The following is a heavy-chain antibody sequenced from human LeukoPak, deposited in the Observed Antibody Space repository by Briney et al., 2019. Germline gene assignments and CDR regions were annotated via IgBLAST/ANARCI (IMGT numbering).Heavy chain of an antibody. D-gene: IGHD6-19*01. Sequence: SETLSLTCTVSGGSISSYYWSWIRQPAGKGLEWIGRIYTSGSTNYNPSLKSRVTMSVDTSKNQFSLKLSSVTAADTAEYYCARGMAVAGVAGCYYYGMDVWGQGTTVTVSS. V-gene: IGHV4-4*07. CDR2: IYTSGST. J-gene: IGHJ6*02. CDR1: GGSISSYY. CDR3: ARGMAVAGVAGCYYYGMDV.